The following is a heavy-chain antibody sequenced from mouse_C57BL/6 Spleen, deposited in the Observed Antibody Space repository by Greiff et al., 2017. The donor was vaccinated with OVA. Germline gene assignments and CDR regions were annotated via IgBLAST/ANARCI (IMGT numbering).Heavy chain of an antibody. CDR3: ALEGYYDYSYAMDY. CDR1: GYTFTSYW. CDR2: IYPSDSET. V-gene: IGHV1-61*01. J-gene: IGHJ4*01. Sequence: QVQLQQPGAELVRPGSSVKLSCKASGYTFTSYWMDWVKQRPGQGLEWIGNIYPSDSETHYNQKFKDKATLTVDKSSSTAYMQLSSLTSEDSAVYYCALEGYYDYSYAMDYWGQGTSVTVSS. D-gene: IGHD2-4*01.